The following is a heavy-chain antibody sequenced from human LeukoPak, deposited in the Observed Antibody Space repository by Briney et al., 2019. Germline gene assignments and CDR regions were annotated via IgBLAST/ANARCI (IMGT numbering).Heavy chain of an antibody. D-gene: IGHD1-26*01. J-gene: IGHJ4*02. CDR2: TYSGGST. Sequence: GGSLRLPCAASGFPVTTKDMTWIRQAPGKGLEWVSVTYSGGSTFFADFVNGRFSISRDQSQNTLYLQMNSLRANDTAVYYCARAGDRGSHIDFWGQGTLVTVSS. V-gene: IGHV3-66*01. CDR1: GFPVTTKD. CDR3: ARAGDRGSHIDF.